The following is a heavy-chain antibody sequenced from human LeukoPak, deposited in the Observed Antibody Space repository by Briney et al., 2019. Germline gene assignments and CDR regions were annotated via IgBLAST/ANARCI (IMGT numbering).Heavy chain of an antibody. J-gene: IGHJ6*03. CDR3: ARATVTFRNVYYMDV. D-gene: IGHD4-17*01. CDR2: IIPIFGTA. V-gene: IGHV1-69*05. Sequence: SVKVSCKASGGAFSSYAISWVRQAPGQGLEWMGGIIPIFGTANYAQKFQGRVTITTDESTSTAYMELSSLRSEDTAVYYCARATVTFRNVYYMDVWGKGTTVTVSS. CDR1: GGAFSSYA.